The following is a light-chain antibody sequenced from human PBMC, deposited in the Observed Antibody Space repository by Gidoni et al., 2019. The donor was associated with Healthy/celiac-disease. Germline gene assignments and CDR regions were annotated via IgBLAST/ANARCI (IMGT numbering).Light chain of an antibody. J-gene: IGLJ3*02. CDR1: SSDVGTYNL. CDR3: CSYAGTTTWV. Sequence: QSALTQPASVSGSPGQPITISCTGTSSDVGTYNLVSWYQQHPGKAPKLMIYEVSKRPSGVSNRFSGSKSDNTASLTIAGLQAEDEADYYCCSYAGTTTWVFGGGTTLTVL. V-gene: IGLV2-23*02. CDR2: EVS.